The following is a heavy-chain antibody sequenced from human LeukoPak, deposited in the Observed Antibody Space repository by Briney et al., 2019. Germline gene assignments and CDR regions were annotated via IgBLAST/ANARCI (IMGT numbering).Heavy chain of an antibody. V-gene: IGHV4-59*08. CDR2: IYYSGST. CDR1: GGSISSYY. Sequence: PSETLSLTCTVSGGSISSYYWSWIRQPPGKGLEWIGYIYYSGSTNYNPSLKSRVTISVDTSKNQFSLMLSSVTAADTAVYYCARAPEPLLGYRAKGAFHIWGKETMVTVSS. D-gene: IGHD3-10*01. CDR3: ARAPEPLLGYRAKGAFHI. J-gene: IGHJ3*02.